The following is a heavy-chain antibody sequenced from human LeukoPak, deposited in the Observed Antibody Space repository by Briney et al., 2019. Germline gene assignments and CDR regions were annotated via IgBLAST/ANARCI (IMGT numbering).Heavy chain of an antibody. CDR3: AKDQQVLRYFDWSMGAYFDY. CDR1: GFTFSSYA. V-gene: IGHV3-23*01. CDR2: ISGSGGST. D-gene: IGHD3-9*01. J-gene: IGHJ4*02. Sequence: GGSLRLSCAASGFTFSSYAMSWVRQAPGKGLEWVSAISGSGGSTYYADSVKGRFTISRDNSKNTLYLQMNSLRAEDTAVYYCAKDQQVLRYFDWSMGAYFDYWGQGTLVTVSS.